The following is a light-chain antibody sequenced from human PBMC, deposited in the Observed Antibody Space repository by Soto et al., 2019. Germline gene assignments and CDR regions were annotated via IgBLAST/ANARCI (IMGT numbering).Light chain of an antibody. CDR1: QSVSSN. Sequence: EIVMTQSTATLSVSPGERATLSCRASQSVSSNLAWYQQKPGQAPRLLIYGASTRATGIPARFSGSGAGTEFTPTISSLQAEDFAVYYWQQYNNWPTLTFGGGTKVEIK. CDR3: QQYNNWPTLT. CDR2: GAS. V-gene: IGKV3-15*01. J-gene: IGKJ4*01.